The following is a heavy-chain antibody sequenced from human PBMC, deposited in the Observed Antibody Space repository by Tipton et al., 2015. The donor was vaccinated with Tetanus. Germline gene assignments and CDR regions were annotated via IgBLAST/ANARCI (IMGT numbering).Heavy chain of an antibody. CDR1: GGSISSGGYY. CDR3: ARDQARGARGWNYFDY. D-gene: IGHD1-26*01. CDR2: IYFSGST. Sequence: TLSLTCTVSGGSISSGGYYWSWIRQHPGKGLEWIGDIYFSGSTYYNPSLKSRVTISIDTSKSQFSLRLNSVTAADTAVYYCARDQARGARGWNYFDYWGQGTLVTVS. J-gene: IGHJ4*02. V-gene: IGHV4-31*03.